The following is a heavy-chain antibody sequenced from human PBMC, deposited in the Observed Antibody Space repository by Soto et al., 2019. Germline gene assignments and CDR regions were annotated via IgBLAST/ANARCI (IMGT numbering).Heavy chain of an antibody. CDR1: GFTFSNAW. CDR2: IKSKTDGGTT. V-gene: IGHV3-15*01. Sequence: EVQLVESGGGLVKPGGSLRLSCAASGFTFSNAWMSWVRQAPGKGLEWVGRIKSKTDGGTTDYAAPVKGRFTISRDDSKNTLYLQMNSLKTEDTAVYYCTTVGCSGGSCYSWDYYYYYYMDVWGKGTTVTVSS. D-gene: IGHD2-15*01. J-gene: IGHJ6*03. CDR3: TTVGCSGGSCYSWDYYYYYYMDV.